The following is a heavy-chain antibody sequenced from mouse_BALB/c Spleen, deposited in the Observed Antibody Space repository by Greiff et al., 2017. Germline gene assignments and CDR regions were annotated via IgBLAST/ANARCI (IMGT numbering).Heavy chain of an antibody. J-gene: IGHJ2*01. CDR2: ISSGGSYT. CDR3: AGHGGEFDY. Sequence: EVKLMESGGDLVKPGGSLKLSCAASGFTFSSYGMSWVRQTPDKGLEWVATISSGGSYTYYPDSVKGRFTISRDNAKNTLYLQMSSLKSEDTAMYYCAGHGGEFDYWGQGTTLTVSS. CDR1: GFTFSSYG. V-gene: IGHV5-6*01.